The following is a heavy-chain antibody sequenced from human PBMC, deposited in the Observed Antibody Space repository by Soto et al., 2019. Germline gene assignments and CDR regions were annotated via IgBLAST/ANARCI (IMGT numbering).Heavy chain of an antibody. CDR2: ISSSGSTI. CDR1: GFTFSSYE. D-gene: IGHD3-22*01. Sequence: GGSLRLSCAASGFTFSSYEMNWVRQAPGKGLEWVSYISSSGSTIYYADSVKGRFTISRDNAKNSLYLQMNSLRAEDTAVYYCARGPTYYYDSSGYYFDYWGQGTLVTV. CDR3: ARGPTYYYDSSGYYFDY. V-gene: IGHV3-48*03. J-gene: IGHJ4*02.